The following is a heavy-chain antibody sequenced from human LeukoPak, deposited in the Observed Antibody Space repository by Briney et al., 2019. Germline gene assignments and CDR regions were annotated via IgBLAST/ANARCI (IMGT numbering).Heavy chain of an antibody. D-gene: IGHD5-24*01. Sequence: SETLSLTCTVSGGSISSYYWSWIRQPPGKGLEWIGYIYYSGSTNYNPSPKSRVTISVDTSKNQFSLKLSSVPAADTAVYYCARDLGDGYNSNWFDPWGQGTLVTVSS. CDR2: IYYSGST. V-gene: IGHV4-59*01. CDR1: GGSISSYY. CDR3: ARDLGDGYNSNWFDP. J-gene: IGHJ5*02.